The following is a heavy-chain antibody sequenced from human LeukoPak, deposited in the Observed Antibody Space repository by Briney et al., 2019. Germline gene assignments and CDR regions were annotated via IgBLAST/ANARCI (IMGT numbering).Heavy chain of an antibody. V-gene: IGHV3-74*01. CDR3: AASRWSGALDF. Sequence: PGGSLRLSCAASGFIFKDYWMLWARQAPGKGLIWVSRIDRDGFPTIYADSVKGRFTVSRNNARNTLYLQMNNLRDGDSAVYYCAASRWSGALDFWGKGSLVTVSS. D-gene: IGHD3-3*01. J-gene: IGHJ4*02. CDR1: GFIFKDYW. CDR2: IDRDGFPT.